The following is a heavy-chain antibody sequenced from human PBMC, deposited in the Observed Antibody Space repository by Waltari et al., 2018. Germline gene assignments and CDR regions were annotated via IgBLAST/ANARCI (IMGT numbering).Heavy chain of an antibody. D-gene: IGHD6-13*01. J-gene: IGHJ5*02. CDR2: FYYSGNT. CDR1: SVSINSGY. V-gene: IGHV4-39*01. Sequence: QLHLQESGPGLVEPSGTLYLTCSVSSVSINSGYRGWIRQPPGKGLEWLGNFYYSGNTYYSPSLDSRIAISVDTSRNQFFLSLTSVTAADTAVYYCARARCSTSSCLFVSGFDPWGQGILVTVSS. CDR3: ARARCSTSSCLFVSGFDP.